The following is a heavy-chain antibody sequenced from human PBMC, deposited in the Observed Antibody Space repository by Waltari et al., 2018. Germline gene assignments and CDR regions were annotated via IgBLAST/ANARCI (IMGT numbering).Heavy chain of an antibody. V-gene: IGHV4-59*01. CDR3: ARVLRSAWGVWFDP. CDR2: IYSSGSS. Sequence: QVQLQESGPGLGKPWEGLSGGVTVSGGSISSSYWSWIRQPPGKGLEWIGYIYSSGSSNHNPALKSRVTISVDTSKNQFSLKLNSVTAADTAVYYCARVLRSAWGVWFDPWGPGTLVIVSS. CDR1: GGSISSSY. J-gene: IGHJ5*02. D-gene: IGHD3-16*01.